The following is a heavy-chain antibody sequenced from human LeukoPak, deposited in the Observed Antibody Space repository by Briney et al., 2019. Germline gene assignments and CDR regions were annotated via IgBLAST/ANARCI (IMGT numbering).Heavy chain of an antibody. D-gene: IGHD3-3*01. CDR3: ARHVGYYDFWSGYSAYFDY. V-gene: IGHV4-39*01. J-gene: IGHJ4*02. Sequence: PSETLSLTCTVSGGSISSSSYYWGRIRQPPGKGLEWIGSIYYSGSTSYNPSLKSRVTISVDTSKNQFSLKLSSVTAADTAVYYCARHVGYYDFWSGYSAYFDYWGQGTLVTVSS. CDR1: GGSISSSSYY. CDR2: IYYSGST.